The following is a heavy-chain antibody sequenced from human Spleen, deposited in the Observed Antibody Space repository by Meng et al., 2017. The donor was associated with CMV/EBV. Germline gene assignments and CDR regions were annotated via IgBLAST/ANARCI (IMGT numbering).Heavy chain of an antibody. D-gene: IGHD2-2*01. CDR2: ISGSGGST. V-gene: IGHV3-23*01. CDR1: GFTFSSYA. J-gene: IGHJ4*02. CDR3: AKPGIRIVIVPSALDY. Sequence: GESLKISCAASGFTFSSYAMSWVRQAPGKGLEWVSAISGSGGSTFYADSVKGRFTISRDNSRNTLYLHMNSLRAEDTALYYCAKPGIRIVIVPSALDYWGQGTLVTVSS.